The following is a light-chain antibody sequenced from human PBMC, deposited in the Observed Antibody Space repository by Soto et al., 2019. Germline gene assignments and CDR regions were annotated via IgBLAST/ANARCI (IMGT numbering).Light chain of an antibody. CDR3: SSYTSSTSYV. Sequence: SALTKPASVSGSPGQSINISCTGTSSDVGGYNYVSWYQQHPGKAPKLMIYEVSNRPSGVSNRFSGSKSGNTASLTISGLQAEDEADYYCSSYTSSTSYVFGTGTKVTVL. J-gene: IGLJ1*01. CDR1: SSDVGGYNY. CDR2: EVS. V-gene: IGLV2-14*01.